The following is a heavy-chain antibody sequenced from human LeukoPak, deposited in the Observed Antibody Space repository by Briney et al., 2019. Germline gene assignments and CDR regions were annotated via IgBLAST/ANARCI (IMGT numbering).Heavy chain of an antibody. CDR1: GGTFSSYA. CDR2: IIPIFGTA. Sequence: SVKVSCKASGGTFSSYAISWVRQAPGQGLEWMGGIIPIFGTANYEQKFQGRGTITTDESTSTAYMELSSLRSEDTAVYYCARVPGGNWNDESLKTRNWFDPWGQGTLVTVSS. J-gene: IGHJ5*02. V-gene: IGHV1-69*05. D-gene: IGHD1-20*01. CDR3: ARVPGGNWNDESLKTRNWFDP.